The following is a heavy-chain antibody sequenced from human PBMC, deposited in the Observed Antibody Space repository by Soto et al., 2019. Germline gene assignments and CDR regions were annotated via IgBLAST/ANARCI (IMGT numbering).Heavy chain of an antibody. V-gene: IGHV1-2*02. Sequence: QVQLVQSGAEVKKPGASVKVSCKASGYTFTGYYMHWVRQAPGQGLEWMGWINPNSGGTNYAQKFQCRVTMTRDTSISTAYMELSRLRSDDTAVYYCARDDAGYSRKANWFDPWGQGTLVTVSS. CDR1: GYTFTGYY. CDR2: INPNSGGT. D-gene: IGHD6-13*01. J-gene: IGHJ5*02. CDR3: ARDDAGYSRKANWFDP.